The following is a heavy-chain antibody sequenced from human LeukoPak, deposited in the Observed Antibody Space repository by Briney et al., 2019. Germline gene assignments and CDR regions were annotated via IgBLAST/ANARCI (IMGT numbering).Heavy chain of an antibody. D-gene: IGHD6-6*01. CDR1: GFTYSSYS. CDR3: AREGYSSSPNDAFDI. J-gene: IGHJ3*02. Sequence: GGSLRLSCAASGFTYSSYSMNGVGPAPGKGLDGVSPISSSSSYIYYAVSVKGRFTIYRDNAKNSLYLQMNSLRAEDTAVYCCAREGYSSSPNDAFDIWGQGTMVTVSS. CDR2: ISSSSSYI. V-gene: IGHV3-21*01.